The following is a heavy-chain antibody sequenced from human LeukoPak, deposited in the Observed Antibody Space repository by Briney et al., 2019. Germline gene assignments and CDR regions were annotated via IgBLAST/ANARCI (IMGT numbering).Heavy chain of an antibody. Sequence: GRSLRLSCAASGFTFSSYGMHWVRQAPGKGLEWVAVISYDGSNKYYADSVKGRFTISRDNSKNTLYLQMNSLRAEDTAVYYCAKDLDSGWTLDYWGQGTLVTVPS. D-gene: IGHD6-19*01. CDR2: ISYDGSNK. V-gene: IGHV3-30*18. CDR1: GFTFSSYG. CDR3: AKDLDSGWTLDY. J-gene: IGHJ4*02.